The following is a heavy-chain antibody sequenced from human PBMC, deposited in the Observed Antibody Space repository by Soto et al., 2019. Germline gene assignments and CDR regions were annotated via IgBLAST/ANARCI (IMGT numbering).Heavy chain of an antibody. CDR3: ASGGEWYNWNDYFYYGMDV. Sequence: PSETLSLTCAVYGGSFSGYYWSWIRQPPGKGLEWIGEINHSGSTNYNPSLKSRVNISVETSKNQFSLKLSSVTAADTAAYYCASGGEWYNWNDYFYYGMDVWGQGTTVTVSS. CDR2: INHSGST. J-gene: IGHJ6*02. V-gene: IGHV4-34*01. D-gene: IGHD1-1*01. CDR1: GGSFSGYY.